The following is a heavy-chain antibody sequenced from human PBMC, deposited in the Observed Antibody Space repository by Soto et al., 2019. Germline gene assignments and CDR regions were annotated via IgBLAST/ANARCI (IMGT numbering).Heavy chain of an antibody. Sequence: QVQLVESGGGVVQPGRSLRLSCAASGFTFSSYGMHWVRQAPGKGLEWVAVISYDGSNKYYADSVKGRFTISRDNSTXTRYLQMNSLRAEDTAVYYCAKDQSLLRWGDYFDYWGQGTLVTVSS. CDR1: GFTFSSYG. CDR2: ISYDGSNK. V-gene: IGHV3-30*18. D-gene: IGHD3-3*01. CDR3: AKDQSLLRWGDYFDY. J-gene: IGHJ4*02.